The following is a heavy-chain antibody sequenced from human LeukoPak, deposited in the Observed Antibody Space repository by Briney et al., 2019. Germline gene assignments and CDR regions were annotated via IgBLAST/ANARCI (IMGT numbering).Heavy chain of an antibody. J-gene: IGHJ3*02. CDR1: GFTFSSYS. CDR3: ARGPLYYDSSGYYGI. V-gene: IGHV3-48*04. Sequence: PGGSLRLSCAASGFTFSSYSMNWVRQAPGKGLEWVSYISSSSSTIYYADSVKGRFTISRDNAKNSLYLQMNSLRAEDTAVYYCARGPLYYDSSGYYGIWGQGTMVTVSS. D-gene: IGHD3-22*01. CDR2: ISSSSSTI.